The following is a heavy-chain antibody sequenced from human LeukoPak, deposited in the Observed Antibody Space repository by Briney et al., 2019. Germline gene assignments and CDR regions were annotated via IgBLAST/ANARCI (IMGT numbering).Heavy chain of an antibody. J-gene: IGHJ5*02. Sequence: GGSLRLSCTDSEIIFTTSAMHWVRQAPGKGLEWVAVVSFDGSNGKYADSLRGRFTISRDNSKRTLSLQMNSLRVEDTAVYYCVRGVGYHLVSWGQGTLVTVSS. CDR2: VSFDGSNG. D-gene: IGHD5-24*01. CDR1: EIIFTTSA. V-gene: IGHV3-30-3*01. CDR3: VRGVGYHLVS.